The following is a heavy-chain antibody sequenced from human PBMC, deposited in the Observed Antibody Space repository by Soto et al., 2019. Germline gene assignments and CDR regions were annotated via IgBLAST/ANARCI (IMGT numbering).Heavy chain of an antibody. V-gene: IGHV3-30*18. CDR2: ISYDGNKE. J-gene: IGHJ6*02. CDR3: VKVSCTNHSPYYYYAMDV. Sequence: PGKGLEWVAVISYDGNKEYFADSVKGRFTISRDNARNKLYLQMNSLRGDDTAVYYCVKVSCTNHSPYYYYAMDVWGQATT. D-gene: IGHD2-8*01.